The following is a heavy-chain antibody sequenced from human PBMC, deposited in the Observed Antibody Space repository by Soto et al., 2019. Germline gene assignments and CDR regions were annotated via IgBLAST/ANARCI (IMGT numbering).Heavy chain of an antibody. V-gene: IGHV3-30-3*01. CDR1: GFTFSSYA. D-gene: IGHD3-22*01. J-gene: IGHJ4*02. CDR2: ISYDGSNK. CDR3: AKEFKSPRTYYYDSSGYYPFDY. Sequence: GGSLRLSCAASGFTFSSYAMHWVRQAPGKGLEWVAVISYDGSNKYYADSVKGRFTISRDNSKNTLYLQMNSLRAEDTAVYYCAKEFKSPRTYYYDSSGYYPFDYWGQGTLVTVSS.